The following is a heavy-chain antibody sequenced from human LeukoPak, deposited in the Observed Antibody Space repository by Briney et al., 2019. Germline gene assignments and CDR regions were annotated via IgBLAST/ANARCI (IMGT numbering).Heavy chain of an antibody. D-gene: IGHD3-3*01. Sequence: ASVKVSFKASGYTFTGYYMHWVRQAPGQGLEWMGRINPNSGGTNYAQKFQGRATMTRDTSTSTVYMELSSLRSEDTAVYYCARDPTRAPLRFLEWLLLGYFDCWGQGTLVTVSS. CDR2: INPNSGGT. CDR1: GYTFTGYY. CDR3: ARDPTRAPLRFLEWLLLGYFDC. V-gene: IGHV1-2*06. J-gene: IGHJ4*02.